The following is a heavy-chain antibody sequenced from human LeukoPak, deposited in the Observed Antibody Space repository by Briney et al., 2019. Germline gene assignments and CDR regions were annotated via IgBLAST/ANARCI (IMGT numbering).Heavy chain of an antibody. J-gene: IGHJ4*02. CDR3: ARESPRYDFWSGHGGIYYFDY. Sequence: SETLSLTCAVYGGSFSGYYWSGIRQPPRKGLEWIGEINHSGSTNYNPSLKSRVTISVDTSKNQFSLKLSSVTAADTAVYYCARESPRYDFWSGHGGIYYFDYWGEGTLVTVSS. V-gene: IGHV4-34*01. CDR2: INHSGST. CDR1: GGSFSGYY. D-gene: IGHD3-3*01.